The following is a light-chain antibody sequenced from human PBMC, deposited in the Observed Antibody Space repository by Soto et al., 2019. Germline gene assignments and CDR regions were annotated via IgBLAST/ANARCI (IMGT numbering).Light chain of an antibody. J-gene: IGKJ5*01. Sequence: EMVLTQSPDTLSLSPGERATLSCRASQSVSSNYLAWYQQKPGQAARLLIHDASSRATGIPDRFSGSGSGTDFTLTISRLEPEDFAVFYCQQYDNSITFGQGTRLEIE. CDR1: QSVSSNY. CDR2: DAS. CDR3: QQYDNSIT. V-gene: IGKV3-20*01.